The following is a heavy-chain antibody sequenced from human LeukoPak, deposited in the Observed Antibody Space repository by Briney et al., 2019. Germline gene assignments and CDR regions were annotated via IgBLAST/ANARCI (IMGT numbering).Heavy chain of an antibody. CDR2: INSDGSST. Sequence: PGGSLRLSCAASGFTFSSYWMSWVRQAPGKGLVWVSRINSDGSSTTYADSVKGRFTISRDNAKNTLYLQMNSLRAEDTAVYYCARDPSYSENLDYWGQGTLVTVSS. V-gene: IGHV3-74*01. CDR3: ARDPSYSENLDY. D-gene: IGHD1-26*01. CDR1: GFTFSSYW. J-gene: IGHJ4*02.